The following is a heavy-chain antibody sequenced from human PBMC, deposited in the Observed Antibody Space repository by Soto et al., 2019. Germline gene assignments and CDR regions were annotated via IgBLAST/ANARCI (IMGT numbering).Heavy chain of an antibody. D-gene: IGHD6-19*01. J-gene: IGHJ6*02. Sequence: SETLSLTCAVYGGSFSGYHWSWIRQPPGKGLEWIGEINHSGSTSYNPSLKSRVTISVDTSKNQFSLKVTSVTAADTAAYYCARGSGRGNGWGTYFYYGMDVWGQGTTVTVSS. CDR1: GGSFSGYH. CDR2: INHSGST. V-gene: IGHV4-34*01. CDR3: ARGSGRGNGWGTYFYYGMDV.